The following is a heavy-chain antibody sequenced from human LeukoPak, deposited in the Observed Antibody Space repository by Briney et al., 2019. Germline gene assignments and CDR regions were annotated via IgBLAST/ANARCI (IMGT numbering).Heavy chain of an antibody. J-gene: IGHJ6*03. V-gene: IGHV3-11*04. Sequence: GGSLRLSCAASGFTFSDYYMSWIRQAPGKGLEWVSYISSSGSTIYYADSVKGRFTISRDNAKNSLYLQMNSLRAEDTAVYYCARDRRRTYYGDYAEGVYYYYYMDVWGKGTTVTVSS. CDR3: ARDRRRTYYGDYAEGVYYYYYMDV. CDR1: GFTFSDYY. CDR2: ISSSGSTI. D-gene: IGHD4-17*01.